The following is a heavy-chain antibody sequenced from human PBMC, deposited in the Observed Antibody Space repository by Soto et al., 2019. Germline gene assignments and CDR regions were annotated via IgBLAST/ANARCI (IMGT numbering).Heavy chain of an antibody. V-gene: IGHV5-10-1*03. Sequence: EVQLVQSGAEVKKPGESLRISCKGSGYSFTSYWISWVRQMPGKGLEWMGRIDPSDSYTNYSPSFQGHVTISADKSISTAYLQWSSLKASDTAMYYCARQASLEWLLNYYYGMDVWGQGTTVTVSS. CDR2: IDPSDSYT. J-gene: IGHJ6*02. CDR1: GYSFTSYW. D-gene: IGHD3-3*01. CDR3: ARQASLEWLLNYYYGMDV.